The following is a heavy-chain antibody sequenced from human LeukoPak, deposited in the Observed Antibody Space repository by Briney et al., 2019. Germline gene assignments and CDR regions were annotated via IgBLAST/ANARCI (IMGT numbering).Heavy chain of an antibody. CDR2: INPNNGGT. CDR3: ARDWAWEQVWFQH. V-gene: IGHV1-2*02. D-gene: IGHD1-26*01. CDR1: GYTFIGYY. Sequence: ASVKVSCKASGYTFIGYYMHWVRQAPGQGLEWMGWINPNNGGTNYAQKFQGRVTMTRDTSISTAYMELSRLRSDDTAVYYCARDWAWEQVWFQHWGQGTQVIVSS. J-gene: IGHJ1*01.